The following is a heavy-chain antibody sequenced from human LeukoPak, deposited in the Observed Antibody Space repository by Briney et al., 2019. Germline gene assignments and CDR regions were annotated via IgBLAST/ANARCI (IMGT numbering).Heavy chain of an antibody. CDR3: ARMAEEGTSWLDP. D-gene: IGHD5-24*01. CDR1: GGSLTNYY. J-gene: IGHJ5*02. V-gene: IGHV4-59*01. Sequence: PSETLSLTCSVSGGSLTNYYWTWSRQAPGKGLEWIGYISYSGTTKYNPSLESRVTMSVDTSKNQLSLKLTSVTAADTAVYYCARMAEEGTSWLDPWGQGTLVTVSS. CDR2: ISYSGTT.